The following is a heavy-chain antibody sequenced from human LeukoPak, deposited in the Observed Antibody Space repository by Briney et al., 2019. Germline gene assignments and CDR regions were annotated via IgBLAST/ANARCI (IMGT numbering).Heavy chain of an antibody. Sequence: PSETLSLTCTVSGGSISSYYWSWIRQPPGKGLEWIGYIYYSGSTNYNPSLKSRVTISVDTSKNQFSLKLSSVTAADTAVYYCARLLWFGESYYGMDVWGQGTTVTVSS. D-gene: IGHD3-10*01. J-gene: IGHJ6*02. CDR3: ARLLWFGESYYGMDV. V-gene: IGHV4-59*08. CDR1: GGSISSYY. CDR2: IYYSGST.